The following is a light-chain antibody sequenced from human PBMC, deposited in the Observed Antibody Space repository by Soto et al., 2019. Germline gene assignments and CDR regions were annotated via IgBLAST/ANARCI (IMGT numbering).Light chain of an antibody. CDR2: DNN. J-gene: IGLJ3*02. V-gene: IGLV1-51*01. Sequence: QSVLTQPPSVSAAPGQKVTISCSGSSSNIGNSYVSWYQQLPGTAPKLLIYDNNKRPSGIPDRFSGSKSGTSATLGITGFQTGDEADYYCGTWDSSLSAGVFGGGTKVTV. CDR3: GTWDSSLSAGV. CDR1: SSNIGNSY.